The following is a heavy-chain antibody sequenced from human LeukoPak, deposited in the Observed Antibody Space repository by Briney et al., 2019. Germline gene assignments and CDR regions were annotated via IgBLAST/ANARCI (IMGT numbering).Heavy chain of an antibody. J-gene: IGHJ4*02. CDR3: AREAGELLDYFDY. CDR1: GFTFSSYA. V-gene: IGHV3-30*04. Sequence: GGSLRLSCAASGFTFSSYAMHWVRQAPGKGLEWVAVISYDGSNKYYADSVKGRFTISRDNSKNTLYLQMNSLRAEETGVYYCAREAGELLDYFDYWGQGTLVTVSS. CDR2: ISYDGSNK. D-gene: IGHD1-26*01.